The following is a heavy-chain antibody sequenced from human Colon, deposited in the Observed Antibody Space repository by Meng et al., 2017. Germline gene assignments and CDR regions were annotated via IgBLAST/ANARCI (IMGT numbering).Heavy chain of an antibody. Sequence: GESLKISCAASGFTVISNYMAWVRQAPGKGLECISIIYTGGTTHYADSVRGRFTISRDNSKNIISLQLNNLRAEDTAVYYCAKQFSASYGDTFDIWGQGTMVTVSS. V-gene: IGHV3-53*01. CDR3: AKQFSASYGDTFDI. CDR2: IYTGGTT. CDR1: GFTVISNY. D-gene: IGHD1-26*01. J-gene: IGHJ3*02.